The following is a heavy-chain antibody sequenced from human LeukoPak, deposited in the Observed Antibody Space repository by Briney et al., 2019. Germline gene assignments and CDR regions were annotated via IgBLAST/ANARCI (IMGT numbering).Heavy chain of an antibody. Sequence: GGSLRLSCAASGFTFSSYWMHWVRQAPGKGLVWVSRINSDGSSTSYADSVKGRFTISRDNAKNTLYLQMNSLRAEDTAVYYCARGRRYYYDSSGPVQKNAFDIWGQGTMVTVSS. V-gene: IGHV3-74*01. CDR3: ARGRRYYYDSSGPVQKNAFDI. J-gene: IGHJ3*02. CDR2: INSDGSST. CDR1: GFTFSSYW. D-gene: IGHD3-22*01.